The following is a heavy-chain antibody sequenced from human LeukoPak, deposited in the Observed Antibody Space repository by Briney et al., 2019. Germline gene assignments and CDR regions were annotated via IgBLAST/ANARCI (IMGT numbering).Heavy chain of an antibody. CDR3: ARSGVVTAIHYNWFDP. J-gene: IGHJ5*02. CDR2: INHSGST. CDR1: GGSFSGYY. D-gene: IGHD2-21*02. Sequence: SETLSLTCAVYGGSFSGYYWSWIRQPPGKGLEWIGEINHSGSTNYNPSLKSRVTISVDTSKNQFSLKLSSVTAADTAVYYCARSGVVTAIHYNWFDPWGQGTLVTVSS. V-gene: IGHV4-34*01.